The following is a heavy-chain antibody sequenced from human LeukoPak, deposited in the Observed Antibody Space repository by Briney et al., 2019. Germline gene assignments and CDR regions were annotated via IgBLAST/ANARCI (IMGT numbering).Heavy chain of an antibody. CDR1: GDSVSSNSAA. CDR3: ARINYDILTGYYRGSDY. J-gene: IGHJ4*02. D-gene: IGHD3-9*01. V-gene: IGHV6-1*01. CDR2: TYYRSKWYN. Sequence: SQTLSLTCAISGDSVSSNSAAWNWIRQSPSRGLEWLGRTYYRSKWYNDYAVSVKSRITINPDTSKNQISLQLNSVTPEDTAVYYCARINYDILTGYYRGSDYWGQGTLVTVSS.